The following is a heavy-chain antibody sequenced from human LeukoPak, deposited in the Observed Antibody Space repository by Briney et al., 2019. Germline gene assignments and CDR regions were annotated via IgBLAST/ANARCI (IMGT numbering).Heavy chain of an antibody. CDR2: ISSSGSTI. D-gene: IGHD3-10*01. V-gene: IGHV3-11*04. J-gene: IGHJ4*02. CDR3: ARGRSRISRGVIPLDY. CDR1: GFTFSDYY. Sequence: MSGGSLRLSCAASGFTFSDYYMSWIRQAPGKGLEWVSYISSSGSTIYYADSVKGRFTISRDNSKNKLYLQMNSLRAEDTGVYYCARGRSRISRGVIPLDYWGQGTLVTVSS.